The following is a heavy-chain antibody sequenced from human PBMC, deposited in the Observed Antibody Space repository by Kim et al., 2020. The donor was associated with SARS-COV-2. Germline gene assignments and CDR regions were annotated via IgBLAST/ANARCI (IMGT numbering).Heavy chain of an antibody. CDR3: AREGGGFGDNY. Sequence: TNYAQKPQGIVTMTTDTSTSTAYMELRSLRSDDTAVYYCAREGGGFGDNYWGQGTLVTVSS. V-gene: IGHV1-18*01. J-gene: IGHJ4*02. CDR2: T. D-gene: IGHD3-10*01.